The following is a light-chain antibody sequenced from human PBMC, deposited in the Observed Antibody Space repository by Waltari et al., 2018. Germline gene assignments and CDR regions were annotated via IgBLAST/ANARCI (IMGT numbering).Light chain of an antibody. V-gene: IGLV2-23*02. CDR2: EVT. CDR3: CSYAGSHSFVL. Sequence: QSALTQPASVSGSPGQSITISCTESNSDVGSYNLVSWYQQNPGKAPKLMFYEVTKRPSCVSNCFSGSKPGNQASLTISGLQAEDEAIYYCCSYAGSHSFVLFGGGTKLTVL. CDR1: NSDVGSYNL. J-gene: IGLJ2*01.